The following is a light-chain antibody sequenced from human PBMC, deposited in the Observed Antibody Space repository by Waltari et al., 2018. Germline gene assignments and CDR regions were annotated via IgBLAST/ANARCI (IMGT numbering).Light chain of an antibody. V-gene: IGKV1-33*01. CDR1: QDIKKY. CDR2: GAS. Sequence: DIQMTPSPSPLSASVGDIVPITCQASQDIKKYVNWYQLKPGKAPKLLIHGASSLELGVPPKFAGDGSGTDFTFTITSFHPEDTATYFCQQFEDLPPTFGGGTKVEI. J-gene: IGKJ4*01. CDR3: QQFEDLPPT.